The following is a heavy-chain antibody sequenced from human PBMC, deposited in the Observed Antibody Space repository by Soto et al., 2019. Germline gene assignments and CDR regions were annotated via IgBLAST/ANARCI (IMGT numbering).Heavy chain of an antibody. J-gene: IGHJ6*02. CDR3: ARLEDIVVVPAAPPGYYYGMDV. V-gene: IGHV5-10-1*01. CDR2: IDPSDSYT. D-gene: IGHD2-2*01. CDR1: GYSFTSYW. Sequence: GESLKISCKGSGYSFTSYWIGWVRQMPGKGLEWMGRIDPSDSYTNYSPSFQGHVTISADKSISTAYLQWSSLKASDTAMYYCARLEDIVVVPAAPPGYYYGMDVWGQGTTVTVS.